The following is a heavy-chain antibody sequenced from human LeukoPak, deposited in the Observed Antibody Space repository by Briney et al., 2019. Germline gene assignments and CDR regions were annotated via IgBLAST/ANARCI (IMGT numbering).Heavy chain of an antibody. D-gene: IGHD1-26*01. CDR1: GGSISSHY. CDR2: IYYSGST. V-gene: IGHV4-59*11. CDR3: ARLWATYYFDY. Sequence: KTSETLSLTCTVSGGSISSHYWSWIRQPPGKGLEWIGYIYYSGSTNYNPSLKSRVTISVDTSKNQFSVKLSSVTAADTAVYYCARLWATYYFDYWGQGTLVTVSS. J-gene: IGHJ4*02.